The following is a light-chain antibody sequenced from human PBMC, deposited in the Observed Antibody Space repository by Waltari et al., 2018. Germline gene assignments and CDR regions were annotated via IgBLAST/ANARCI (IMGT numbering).Light chain of an antibody. CDR2: AAS. CDR1: QGISNY. Sequence: DIQMTQSPSSLSASVGDRVTITCRASQGISNYLALYQQKPGKVPKLLIYAASTLQSGVPSRFCGSVSGTYFTFTISSLLPEDVATYYCLKYNSAPWTFGQWTKVEIK. J-gene: IGKJ1*01. CDR3: LKYNSAPWT. V-gene: IGKV1-27*01.